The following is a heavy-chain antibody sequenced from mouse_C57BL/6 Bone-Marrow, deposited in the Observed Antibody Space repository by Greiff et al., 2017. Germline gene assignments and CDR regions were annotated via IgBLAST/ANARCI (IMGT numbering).Heavy chain of an antibody. D-gene: IGHD4-1*01. Sequence: DVHLVESGEGLVKPGGSLKLSCAASGFTFSSYAMSWVRQTPEKRLEWVAYISSGGDYIYYADTVKGRFTISRDNARNTLYLQMSSLKSEDTAMYYCTRDPGTRFAYWGQGTLVTVSA. CDR3: TRDPGTRFAY. CDR2: ISSGGDYI. J-gene: IGHJ3*01. V-gene: IGHV5-9-1*02. CDR1: GFTFSSYA.